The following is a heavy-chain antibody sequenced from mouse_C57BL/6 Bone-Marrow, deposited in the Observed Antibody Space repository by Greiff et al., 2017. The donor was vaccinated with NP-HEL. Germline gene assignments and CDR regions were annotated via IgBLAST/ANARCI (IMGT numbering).Heavy chain of an antibody. Sequence: VQLKQSGPELVKPGASVKISCKASGYTFTDYYVNWVKQSHGKSLEWIGDINPNNGGTSYNQKFKGKATLTVDKSSSTAYMELRSLTSEDSAVYYCARATYYEYDGAMDYWGQGTSVTVSS. D-gene: IGHD2-4*01. CDR2: INPNNGGT. J-gene: IGHJ4*01. V-gene: IGHV1-26*01. CDR1: GYTFTDYY. CDR3: ARATYYEYDGAMDY.